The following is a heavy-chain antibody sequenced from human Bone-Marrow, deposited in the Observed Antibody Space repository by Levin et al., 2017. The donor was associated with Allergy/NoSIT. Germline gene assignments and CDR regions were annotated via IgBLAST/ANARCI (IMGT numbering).Heavy chain of an antibody. D-gene: IGHD3-16*01. CDR3: AKLFYASSGAFDI. V-gene: IGHV3-23*01. Sequence: GGSLRLSCAASGFTFSTYIMNWIRRAPGKGLEWVSSISGNGGTTYYADSVRGRFTISRDNSKNTLHLHMNSLRAEDTAVYYCAKLFYASSGAFDIWGQVTVVTVSS. CDR1: GFTFSTYI. CDR2: ISGNGGTT. J-gene: IGHJ3*02.